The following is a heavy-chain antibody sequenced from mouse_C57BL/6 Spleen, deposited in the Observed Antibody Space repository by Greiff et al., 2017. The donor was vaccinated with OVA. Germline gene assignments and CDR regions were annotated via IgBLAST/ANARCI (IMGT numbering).Heavy chain of an antibody. CDR3: ARTRDYYGSSRFDY. CDR2: IYPGDGDT. J-gene: IGHJ2*01. V-gene: IGHV1-82*01. D-gene: IGHD1-1*01. CDR1: GYAFSSSW. Sequence: QVQLQQSGPELVKPGASVKISCKASGYAFSSSWMNWVKQRPGKGLEWIGRIYPGDGDTNYNGKFKGKATLTADKSSSTAYMQLSSLTSEDSAVYVCARTRDYYGSSRFDYWGKGTTLTVSS.